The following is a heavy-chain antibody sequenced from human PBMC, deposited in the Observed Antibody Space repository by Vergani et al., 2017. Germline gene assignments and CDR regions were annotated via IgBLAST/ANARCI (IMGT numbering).Heavy chain of an antibody. CDR1: GFTFSSHA. J-gene: IGHJ4*02. D-gene: IGHD5-24*01. CDR2: IKNTGDST. Sequence: EVQLLQSEGAVVQPGGSLRLSCVASGFTFSSHARSWVRQGHGQGLEWVSSIKNTGDSTHYADSVKGRFTISRDNSKNTLYLQMNRLRVEDTAVYYCGRGSDNYNWGQGTLVTVS. CDR3: GRGSDNYN. V-gene: IGHV3-23*01.